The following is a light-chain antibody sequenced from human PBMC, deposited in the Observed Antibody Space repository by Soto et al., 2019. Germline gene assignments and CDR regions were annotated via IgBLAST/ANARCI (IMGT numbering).Light chain of an antibody. CDR1: QSVRGN. V-gene: IGKV3-15*01. CDR3: QQYINWPLT. CDR2: GPS. J-gene: IGKJ4*01. Sequence: EIVMTQSPATLSVSPGERATLSCRASQSVRGNLAWYQQKPGQAPRLLIYGPSTRATDIPARFSGSGSETEFTLTISSLQSEDFAIYYCQQYINWPLTFGGGTKVEIK.